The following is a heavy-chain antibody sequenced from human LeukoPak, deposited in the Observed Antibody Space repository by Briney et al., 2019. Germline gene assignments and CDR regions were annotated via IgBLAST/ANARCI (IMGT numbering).Heavy chain of an antibody. CDR1: GGSITSSSSYF. V-gene: IGHV4-39*01. D-gene: IGHD2-2*01. CDR3: ASSSSALQTLFDY. J-gene: IGHJ4*02. Sequence: SETLSLTCSVSGGSITSSSSYFWGWIRQPPGKGLEWIGSIYYSGITYYKSSLKSRLSISVDTSKNQFSLKMTSVTAADTAVYYCASSSSALQTLFDYWGQGTLVTVSS. CDR2: IYYSGIT.